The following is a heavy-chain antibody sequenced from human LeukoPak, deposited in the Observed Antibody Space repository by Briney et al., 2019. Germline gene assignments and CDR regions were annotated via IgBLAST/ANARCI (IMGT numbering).Heavy chain of an antibody. CDR1: GGSINSYY. CDR3: ARTLYYYDSSGYYYFDY. J-gene: IGHJ4*02. V-gene: IGHV4-59*08. Sequence: SEPLSLTCTVSGGSINSYYWNWLRQPPGQGLEWIGFIYSSGSTNYNPSLKSRVTISVDTSKNQFSLKLSSVTAADTAVYYCARTLYYYDSSGYYYFDYWGQGTLVTVSS. CDR2: IYSSGST. D-gene: IGHD3-22*01.